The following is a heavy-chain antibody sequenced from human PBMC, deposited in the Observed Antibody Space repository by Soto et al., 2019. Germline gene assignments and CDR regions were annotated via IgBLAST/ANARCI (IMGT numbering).Heavy chain of an antibody. D-gene: IGHD3-10*01. CDR1: GGTLSSYT. CDR2: ISPLLGTT. Sequence: GASVKVSCKASGGTLSSYTISWVRQAPGQGPEWMGRISPLLGTTNYAQKFQGRVTITADKSTSTVHMELSSLRSEDTAVYYCARAPMARAIHKTYDYWGQGTLVTVSS. CDR3: ARAPMARAIHKTYDY. V-gene: IGHV1-69*08. J-gene: IGHJ4*02.